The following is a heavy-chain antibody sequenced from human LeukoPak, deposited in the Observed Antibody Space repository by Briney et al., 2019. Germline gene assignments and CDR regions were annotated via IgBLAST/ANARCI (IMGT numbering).Heavy chain of an antibody. CDR1: GFTFCRYS. CDR3: ARDGLGSRITMVRGVSIHKTYYYYMDV. CDR2: ISISSSYI. J-gene: IGHJ6*03. D-gene: IGHD3-10*01. Sequence: GGSLRLSCAASGFTFCRYSMNCLRQAPGKGVEGVSSISISSSYIYYAVSVKGRFTMSRDNAKNSLYLPVNSLRAQDTAVYYCARDGLGSRITMVRGVSIHKTYYYYMDVWGKGTTVTVSS. V-gene: IGHV3-21*01.